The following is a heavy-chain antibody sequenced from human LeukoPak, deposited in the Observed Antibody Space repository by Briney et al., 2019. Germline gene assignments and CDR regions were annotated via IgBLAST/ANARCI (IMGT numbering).Heavy chain of an antibody. V-gene: IGHV4-34*01. Sequence: SETLSPTCAVYGGSFSGYYWSWIRQPPGKGLEWIGEINHSGSTNYNPSLKSRVTISVDTSKNQFSLKLSSVTAADTAVYYCARGSSQDIVVVVAATLPYYFDYWGQGTLVTVSS. D-gene: IGHD2-15*01. CDR1: GGSFSGYY. CDR3: ARGSSQDIVVVVAATLPYYFDY. CDR2: INHSGST. J-gene: IGHJ4*02.